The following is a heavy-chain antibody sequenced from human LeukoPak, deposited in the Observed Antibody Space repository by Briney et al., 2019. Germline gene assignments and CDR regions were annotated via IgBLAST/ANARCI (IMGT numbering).Heavy chain of an antibody. CDR2: IYYSGST. V-gene: IGHV4-59*01. D-gene: IGHD3-16*01. CDR1: GGSISSYY. Sequence: SETLSLTCTVSGGSISSYYWSWIRQPPGKGLEWIGYIYYSGSTNYNPSLKSRVTISVDTSKNQFSLKLSSVTAADTAVYYCARFAGYFDYWGQGTLVTVSS. CDR3: ARFAGYFDY. J-gene: IGHJ4*02.